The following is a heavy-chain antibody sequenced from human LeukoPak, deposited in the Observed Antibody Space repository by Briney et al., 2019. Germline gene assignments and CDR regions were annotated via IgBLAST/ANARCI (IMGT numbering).Heavy chain of an antibody. V-gene: IGHV4-34*01. Sequence: PSETLSLXCAVYGGSFSGYYWSWIRQPPGKGLEWIGEINHSGSTNYNPSLKSRVTISVDTSKNQFSLTLSSVTAADTAVYYCARGGCYGDYLFDYWGQGTLVTVSS. CDR3: ARGGCYGDYLFDY. CDR2: INHSGST. J-gene: IGHJ4*02. CDR1: GGSFSGYY. D-gene: IGHD4-17*01.